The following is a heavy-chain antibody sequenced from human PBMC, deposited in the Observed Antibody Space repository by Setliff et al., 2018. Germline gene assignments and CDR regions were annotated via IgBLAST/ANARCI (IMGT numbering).Heavy chain of an antibody. J-gene: IGHJ4*02. CDR3: ARQPGDEQQLVGD. CDR1: GYSISSGYY. D-gene: IGHD6-13*01. V-gene: IGHV4-38-2*02. Sequence: SETLSLTCTVSGYSISSGYYWGWIRQPPGKGLEWLGSFFHTGSTYYKSSLESRVTISVDTSKNQFSLNLTSVTAADTALYYCARQPGDEQQLVGDWGQGTLVTVSS. CDR2: FFHTGST.